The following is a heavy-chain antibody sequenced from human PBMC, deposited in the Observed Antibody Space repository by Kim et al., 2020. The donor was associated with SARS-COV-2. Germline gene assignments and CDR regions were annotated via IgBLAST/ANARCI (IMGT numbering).Heavy chain of an antibody. J-gene: IGHJ6*02. Sequence: VGSLRLSCAASGFTFSSYWMHWVRQAPGKGLVWVSRINSDGSSTSYADSVKGRFTISRDNAKNTLYLQMNSLRAEDTAVYYCARVRPADDYYYYYGMDVWGQGTTVTVSS. CDR2: INSDGSST. V-gene: IGHV3-74*01. CDR1: GFTFSSYW. CDR3: ARVRPADDYYYYYGMDV. D-gene: IGHD6-6*01.